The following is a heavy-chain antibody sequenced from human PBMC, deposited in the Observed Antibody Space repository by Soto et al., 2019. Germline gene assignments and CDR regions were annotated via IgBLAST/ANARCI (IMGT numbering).Heavy chain of an antibody. Sequence: GGSLRLSCAASGFTFSSYAMHWVRQAPGKGLEWVAVISYDGSNKYYADSVKGRFTISRDNSKNTLYLQMNSLRAEDTAVYYCARDAAHYYYYGMDVWGRGTTVTV. J-gene: IGHJ6*02. CDR3: ARDAAHYYYYGMDV. CDR2: ISYDGSNK. CDR1: GFTFSSYA. V-gene: IGHV3-30-3*01.